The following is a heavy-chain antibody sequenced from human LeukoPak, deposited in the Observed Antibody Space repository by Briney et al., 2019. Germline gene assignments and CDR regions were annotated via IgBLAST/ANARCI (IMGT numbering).Heavy chain of an antibody. CDR1: GFTFTNYD. CDR3: VKDLGYDYVWGEGNLYDC. J-gene: IGHJ4*02. D-gene: IGHD3-16*01. CDR2: IGTAGDT. Sequence: GGSLRLSCAACGFTFTNYDVHWVRQPTGKGLEWVSPIGTAGDTDYPDSVKGRFTISRDNSKKTLYLQMDSLRAEDTALYYCVKDLGYDYVWGEGNLYDCWGQGTLVTVSS. V-gene: IGHV3-13*01.